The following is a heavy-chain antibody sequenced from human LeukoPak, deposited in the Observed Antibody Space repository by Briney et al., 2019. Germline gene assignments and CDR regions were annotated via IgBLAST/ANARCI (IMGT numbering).Heavy chain of an antibody. CDR2: IYYSGST. J-gene: IGHJ2*01. CDR1: GGSFSGYY. Sequence: PSETLSLTCAVYGGSFSGYYWSWVRQPPGKGLEWIGYIYYSGSTTYNPSLKNRVTISVDTSKNQFSLKLSSVTAADTAVYYCARRTYFDLWGRGTLVTVSS. V-gene: IGHV4-59*08. CDR3: ARRTYFDL.